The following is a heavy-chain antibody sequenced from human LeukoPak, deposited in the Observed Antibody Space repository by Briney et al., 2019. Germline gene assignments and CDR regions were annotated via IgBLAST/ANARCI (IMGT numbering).Heavy chain of an antibody. Sequence: SETLSLTCTVSGGSISSYYWSWIRQPPGRGLEWIGYIYYSGSTNYNPSLKSRVTISVDTSKNQFSLKLSSVTAADTAVYYCARGAKKYYYDSSGYFDYWGQGTLVTVSS. CDR1: GGSISSYY. D-gene: IGHD3-22*01. CDR3: ARGAKKYYYDSSGYFDY. J-gene: IGHJ4*02. CDR2: IYYSGST. V-gene: IGHV4-59*01.